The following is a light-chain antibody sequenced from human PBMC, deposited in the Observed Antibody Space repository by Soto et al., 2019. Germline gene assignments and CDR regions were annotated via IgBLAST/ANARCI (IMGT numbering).Light chain of an antibody. Sequence: QSALTQPASVSGSPGQSITISCTGTSSDVGSYNLVSWYQQHPGKAPKLIIYDVSSQPSGVSNRFSGSKSGNTASLTISGLQAEDEADYYCSSHTSSSTPYVFGTGTKVTVL. V-gene: IGLV2-14*02. J-gene: IGLJ1*01. CDR1: SSDVGSYNL. CDR3: SSHTSSSTPYV. CDR2: DVS.